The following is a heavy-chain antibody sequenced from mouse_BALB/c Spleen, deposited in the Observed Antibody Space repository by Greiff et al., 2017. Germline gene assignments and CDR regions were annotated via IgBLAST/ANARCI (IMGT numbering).Heavy chain of an antibody. Sequence: EVKLMESGPGLVKPSQSLSLTCTVTGYSITSDYAWNWIRQFPGNKLEWMGYISYSGSTSYNPSLKSRISITRDTSKNQFFLQLNSVTTEDTATYYCARFDYYGSSYHLYAMDYWGQGTSVTVSS. V-gene: IGHV3-2*02. D-gene: IGHD1-1*01. CDR1: GYSITSDYA. CDR2: ISYSGST. J-gene: IGHJ4*01. CDR3: ARFDYYGSSYHLYAMDY.